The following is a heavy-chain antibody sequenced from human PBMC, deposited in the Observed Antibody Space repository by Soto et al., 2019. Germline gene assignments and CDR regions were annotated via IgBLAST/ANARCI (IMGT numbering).Heavy chain of an antibody. Sequence: EVQLVQSGGGLVQPGGSLRLSCAASGFTFSSYWMHWVRQAPGKGLVWVSRINSDVSSTSYAYSVKGRFTISRDNPKNTLYLQMNSVRSEDTVVYYCARETIGYCSGGSCYPYYYYYSMDVWGQGTTVTVSS. D-gene: IGHD2-15*01. CDR3: ARETIGYCSGGSCYPYYYYYSMDV. V-gene: IGHV3-74*01. CDR2: INSDVSST. CDR1: GFTFSSYW. J-gene: IGHJ6*02.